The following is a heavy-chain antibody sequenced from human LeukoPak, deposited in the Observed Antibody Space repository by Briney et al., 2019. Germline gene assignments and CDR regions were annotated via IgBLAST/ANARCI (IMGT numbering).Heavy chain of an antibody. CDR2: INSSSRYI. Sequence: GGSLRLSCAASGFTFSDYYMSWIRQAPGKGLEWVSYINSSSRYIYYADSVKGRFTISRDNAKNSLYLQMNSLRAEDTAVYYCAKGGYCSSTSCYRVAFDIWGQGTMVTVSS. J-gene: IGHJ3*02. CDR3: AKGGYCSSTSCYRVAFDI. D-gene: IGHD2-2*01. V-gene: IGHV3-11*05. CDR1: GFTFSDYY.